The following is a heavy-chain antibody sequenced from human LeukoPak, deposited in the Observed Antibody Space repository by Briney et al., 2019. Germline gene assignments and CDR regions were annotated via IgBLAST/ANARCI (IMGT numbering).Heavy chain of an antibody. Sequence: SETLSLTCAVYGGSFSGYYWSWIRQPPGKGLEWIGGINHSGSTNYNPSLKSRVTISVDTSKNQFSLKLSSVTAADTAVYYCARTPTIAAAGKVSDYWGQGTLVTVSS. CDR1: GGSFSGYY. CDR3: ARTPTIAAAGKVSDY. V-gene: IGHV4-34*01. D-gene: IGHD6-13*01. J-gene: IGHJ4*02. CDR2: INHSGST.